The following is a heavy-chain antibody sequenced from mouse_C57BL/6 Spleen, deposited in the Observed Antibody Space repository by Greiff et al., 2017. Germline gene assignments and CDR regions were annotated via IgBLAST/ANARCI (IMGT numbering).Heavy chain of an antibody. D-gene: IGHD4-1*02. J-gene: IGHJ2*01. V-gene: IGHV1-82*01. CDR3: ARKTNWDVFDY. Sequence: QVQLQQSGPELVKPGASVKISCKASGYAFSSSWMNWVKQRPGTGLEWIGRIFPGDGDTNYNGKFKGKATLTADKSSSTAYMQLSSLTSEDSAVYFCARKTNWDVFDYWGQGTTLTVSS. CDR1: GYAFSSSW. CDR2: IFPGDGDT.